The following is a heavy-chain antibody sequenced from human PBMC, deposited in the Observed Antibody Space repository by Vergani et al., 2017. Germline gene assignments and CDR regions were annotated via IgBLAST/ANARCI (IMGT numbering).Heavy chain of an antibody. CDR3: ASEYYYGSGSYSPFGYYYGMDV. Sequence: EVQLVQSGAEVKKPGESLRISCKGSGYSFTSYWISWVRQMPGKGLEWMGRIDPSDSYTNYSPSFQGHVTISADKSIIISYLQWSSLKASETAMYYCASEYYYGSGSYSPFGYYYGMDVWGQGTTVTVSS. V-gene: IGHV5-10-1*01. J-gene: IGHJ6*02. CDR2: IDPSDSYT. CDR1: GYSFTSYW. D-gene: IGHD3-10*01.